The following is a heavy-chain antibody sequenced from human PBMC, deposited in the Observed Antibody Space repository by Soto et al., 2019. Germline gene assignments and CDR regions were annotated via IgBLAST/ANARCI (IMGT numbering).Heavy chain of an antibody. V-gene: IGHV3-21*01. CDR2: ISGSSTYI. D-gene: IGHD1-1*01. J-gene: IGHJ5*02. CDR3: AREELPPGTSFNSWFDP. Sequence: GGSLSLSCVGSGFTFSNYKMNWVRQAPGQGLEWVSSISGSSTYIYYADSVRGRFTISRDNAKNSVHLQMNSLRVEDTAVYFCAREELPPGTSFNSWFDPWGQGTLVTVSS. CDR1: GFTFSNYK.